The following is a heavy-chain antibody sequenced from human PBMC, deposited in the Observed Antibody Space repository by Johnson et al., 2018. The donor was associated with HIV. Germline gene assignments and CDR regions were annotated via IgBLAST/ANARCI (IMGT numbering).Heavy chain of an antibody. V-gene: IGHV3-30*04. Sequence: QVQLVESGGGMVQPGRSLRLSCAASGFTFSSYVMHWVCQAPGKGLEWVAFISYDGSNKYYADSVKGRFTISRDNSKNTLYLQMNSLRAEDTAVYYCATSSTVVTPHDIWGQGTMVTVSS. D-gene: IGHD4-23*01. CDR3: ATSSTVVTPHDI. CDR2: ISYDGSNK. CDR1: GFTFSSYV. J-gene: IGHJ3*02.